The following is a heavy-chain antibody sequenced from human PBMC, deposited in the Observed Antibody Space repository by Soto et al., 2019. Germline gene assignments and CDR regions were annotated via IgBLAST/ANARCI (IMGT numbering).Heavy chain of an antibody. V-gene: IGHV6-1*01. CDR3: ARGYSGYDSYYYYGMDV. D-gene: IGHD5-12*01. Sequence: SQTLSLTCAISGDSVSSNSAAWNWIRQSPSRGLEWLGRTYYRSKWYNDYAVSVKSRITINPDTSKNQFSLQLNSVTPEDTAVYYCARGYSGYDSYYYYGMDVWGQGATVTVYS. J-gene: IGHJ6*02. CDR1: GDSVSSNSAA. CDR2: TYYRSKWYN.